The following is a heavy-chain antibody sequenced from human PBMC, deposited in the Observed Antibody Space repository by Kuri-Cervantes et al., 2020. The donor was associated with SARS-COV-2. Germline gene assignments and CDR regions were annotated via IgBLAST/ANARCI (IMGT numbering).Heavy chain of an antibody. CDR1: GCSISSSSYY. CDR2: IYYSGST. V-gene: IGHV4-39*01. Sequence: SETLSLTCTASGCSISSSSYYWGWIRQPPGKGLEWIGSIYYSGSTYYNPSLKSRVTISVDTSKNQFSLKLSSVTAADTAVYYCARQMMSSITIFGVVITRNWFEPWGQGTLVTVSS. D-gene: IGHD3-3*01. CDR3: ARQMMSSITIFGVVITRNWFEP. J-gene: IGHJ5*02.